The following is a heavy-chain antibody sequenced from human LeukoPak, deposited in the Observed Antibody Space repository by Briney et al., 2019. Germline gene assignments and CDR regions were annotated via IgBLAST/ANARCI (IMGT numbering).Heavy chain of an antibody. CDR3: AKVATAMADVGDAFDI. Sequence: GRSLRLSCAASGFTVSGNYMSWVRQSPGKGLEWVSVVYCGGIIYYADSVKGRFTISRDNSRNTLYRQMNSLRAEDTAVYYCAKVATAMADVGDAFDIWGQGTMVTPSS. D-gene: IGHD5-18*01. CDR1: GFTVSGNY. CDR2: VYCGGII. J-gene: IGHJ3*02. V-gene: IGHV3-53*01.